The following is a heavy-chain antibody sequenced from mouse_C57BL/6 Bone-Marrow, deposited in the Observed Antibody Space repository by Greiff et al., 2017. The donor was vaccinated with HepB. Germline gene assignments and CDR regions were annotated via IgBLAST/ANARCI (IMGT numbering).Heavy chain of an antibody. CDR1: GYTFTDYY. J-gene: IGHJ4*01. D-gene: IGHD1-1*01. Sequence: VQLQQSGPVLVKPGASVKMSCKASGYTFTDYYMNWVKQSHGKSLEWIGVINPYNGGTSYNQKFKGKATLPVDKSSSTAYMELNSLTSEDSAVYYCARERVRLVATSGMDYWGQGTSVTVSS. V-gene: IGHV1-19*01. CDR3: ARERVRLVATSGMDY. CDR2: INPYNGGT.